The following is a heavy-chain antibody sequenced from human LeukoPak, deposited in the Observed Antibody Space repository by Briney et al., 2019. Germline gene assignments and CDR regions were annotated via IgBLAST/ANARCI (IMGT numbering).Heavy chain of an antibody. Sequence: GGSLRLSCAASGFTFSTYEINWVRQAPGKGLEWSSHISTSGSSIHYADSVKGRFTISRDNAKNSLYLQMNSLRVEDTAVYYCARDATTELGTVYMDVWGKGTTVTISS. CDR2: ISTSGSSI. J-gene: IGHJ6*03. CDR3: ARDATTELGTVYMDV. D-gene: IGHD4-17*01. V-gene: IGHV3-48*03. CDR1: GFTFSTYE.